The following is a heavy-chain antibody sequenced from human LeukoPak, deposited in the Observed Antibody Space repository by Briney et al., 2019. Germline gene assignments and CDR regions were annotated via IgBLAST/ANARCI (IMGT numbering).Heavy chain of an antibody. Sequence: GGSLRLSCAASGFTFSSYWMSWVRQAPGKGLEWVANIKQDGSEKYYVDSVKGRFTISRDNAKNSLYLQMSSLRAEDTAVYYCARDPIPYYDFWSGDAFDIWGQGTMVTVSS. CDR3: ARDPIPYYDFWSGDAFDI. V-gene: IGHV3-7*01. D-gene: IGHD3-3*01. CDR2: IKQDGSEK. CDR1: GFTFSSYW. J-gene: IGHJ3*02.